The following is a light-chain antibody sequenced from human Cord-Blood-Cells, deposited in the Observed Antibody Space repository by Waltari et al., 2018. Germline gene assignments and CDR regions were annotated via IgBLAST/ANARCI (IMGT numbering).Light chain of an antibody. J-gene: IGKJ1*01. Sequence: DIQMTQSPSSLSASVGDRVTITCRASQSISSYLNWYQQKPGKAPKLLIYAASSLQSGVPSRFSGSGSGTDFTLTISSLQPEDFATYYCQQSYSTHTWTFGQVTKVEIK. CDR3: QQSYSTHTWT. V-gene: IGKV1-39*01. CDR1: QSISSY. CDR2: AAS.